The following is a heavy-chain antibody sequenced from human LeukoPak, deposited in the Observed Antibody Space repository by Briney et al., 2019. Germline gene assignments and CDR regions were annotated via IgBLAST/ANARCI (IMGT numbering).Heavy chain of an antibody. Sequence: PGGSLRLSCAAPGFTFSSYAMSWVRQAPGKGLEWVSAISGSGGSTYYADSVKGRFTISRDNSKNTLYLQMNSLRAEDTAVYYCAKGDIYDTYSSGWADFDYWGQGTLVTVSS. J-gene: IGHJ4*02. CDR3: AKGDIYDTYSSGWADFDY. V-gene: IGHV3-23*01. D-gene: IGHD6-19*01. CDR2: ISGSGGST. CDR1: GFTFSSYA.